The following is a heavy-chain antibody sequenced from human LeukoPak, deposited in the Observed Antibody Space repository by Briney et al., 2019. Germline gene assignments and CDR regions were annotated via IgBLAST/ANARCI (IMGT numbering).Heavy chain of an antibody. Sequence: SETLSLTCTVSGGSISSYYWSWIRQPPGKGLEWIGYIYYSGSTNYNPSLKSRVTISVDTSKNQFSLELSSVTAADTAVYYCARGGDYGGYDGDYYYYGMDVWGQGTTVTVSS. CDR1: GGSISSYY. CDR2: IYYSGST. CDR3: ARGGDYGGYDGDYYYYGMDV. D-gene: IGHD4-17*01. V-gene: IGHV4-59*01. J-gene: IGHJ6*02.